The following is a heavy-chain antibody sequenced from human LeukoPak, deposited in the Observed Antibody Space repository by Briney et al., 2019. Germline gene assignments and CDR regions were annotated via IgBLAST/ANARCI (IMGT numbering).Heavy chain of an antibody. CDR3: AREPNWNDEKTFDY. J-gene: IGHJ4*02. CDR1: GYTFTSYG. D-gene: IGHD1-1*01. V-gene: IGHV1-18*01. CDR2: ISAYNGNT. Sequence: GASVKVSCKASGYTFTSYGISWLRQAPGQGLEWMGWISAYNGNTNYAQKLQGRVTMTTDTSTSTAYMELRSLRSDDTAVYYCAREPNWNDEKTFDYWGQGTLVTVSS.